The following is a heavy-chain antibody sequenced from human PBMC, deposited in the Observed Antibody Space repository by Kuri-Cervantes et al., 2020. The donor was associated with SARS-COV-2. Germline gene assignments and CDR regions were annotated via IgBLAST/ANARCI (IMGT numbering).Heavy chain of an antibody. Sequence: ESLKISCTVSGGSISSYYWSWIRQPAGKGLEWIGRIYTSGSTNYNPSLKSQVTMSVDTSKNQFSLKLSSVTAADTAVYYCARVPRHICSSTSCYILGRGNYYYMDVWGKGTTVTVSS. D-gene: IGHD2-2*02. CDR2: IYTSGST. J-gene: IGHJ6*03. V-gene: IGHV4-4*07. CDR3: ARVPRHICSSTSCYILGRGNYYYMDV. CDR1: GGSISSYY.